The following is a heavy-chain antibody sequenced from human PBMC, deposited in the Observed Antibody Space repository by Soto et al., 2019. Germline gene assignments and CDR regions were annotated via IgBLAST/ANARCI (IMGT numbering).Heavy chain of an antibody. J-gene: IGHJ4*02. Sequence: PSETMSLISTVSGGCFTSKNWLTLVLQPPRRELEWIGEIYRSGSPNYIPSLKSRVSILLDKSENQFSLKVTSRTAADTAVYYCASRDSGTSVDYWGQGTLVTVSS. CDR2: IYRSGSP. D-gene: IGHD1-7*01. CDR3: ASRDSGTSVDY. V-gene: IGHV4-4*02. CDR1: GGCFTSKNW.